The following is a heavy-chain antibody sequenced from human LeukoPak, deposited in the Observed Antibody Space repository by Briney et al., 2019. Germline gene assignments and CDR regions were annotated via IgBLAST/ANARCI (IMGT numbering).Heavy chain of an antibody. CDR1: GFTFSSYA. D-gene: IGHD4-23*01. V-gene: IGHV3-30*04. J-gene: IGHJ4*02. CDR2: ISYDGSNK. CDR3: ARDPDYGGNLPLYYFDY. Sequence: GRSLRLSCAASGFTFSSYAMHWVRQAPGKGLEGVAVISYDGSNKYYADSVKGRFTISRDNSKNTLYLQMNSLRAEDTAVYYCARDPDYGGNLPLYYFDYWGQGTLVTVSS.